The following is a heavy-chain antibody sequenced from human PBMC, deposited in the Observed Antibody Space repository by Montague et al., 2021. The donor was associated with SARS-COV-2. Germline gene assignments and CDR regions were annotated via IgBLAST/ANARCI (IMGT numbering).Heavy chain of an antibody. V-gene: IGHV2-70*01. Sequence: PALAKPTQTLTLTCTFSGFSLSTSGMCVSWIRQPPRKALEWLALIDWDDDKYYSTSLKTRLTISKDTSTNQVVLTMTNMDPVDTATYYCVRIRDYDILTGSYSGFDYWGQGTLVTVSS. J-gene: IGHJ4*02. D-gene: IGHD3-9*01. CDR1: GFSLSTSGMC. CDR2: IDWDDDK. CDR3: VRIRDYDILTGSYSGFDY.